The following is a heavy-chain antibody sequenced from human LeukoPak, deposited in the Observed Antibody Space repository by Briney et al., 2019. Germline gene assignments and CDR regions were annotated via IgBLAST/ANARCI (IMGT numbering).Heavy chain of an antibody. CDR3: ARKGYYPKYYFDY. CDR2: INHSGST. D-gene: IGHD3-10*01. Sequence: SETLSLTCAVYGGSFSGYYWSWIRQPPGKGLEWIGEINHSGSTNYNPSLKSRVTISVDTSKNQFSLKLSSVTAADTAVYYCARKGYYPKYYFDYWGQGTLVTVSS. CDR1: GGSFSGYY. V-gene: IGHV4-34*01. J-gene: IGHJ4*02.